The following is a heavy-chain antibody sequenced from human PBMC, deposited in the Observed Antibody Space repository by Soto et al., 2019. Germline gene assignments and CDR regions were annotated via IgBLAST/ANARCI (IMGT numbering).Heavy chain of an antibody. J-gene: IGHJ4*02. Sequence: PSETLSLTCTVSGGSISSGGYYWSWIRQHPGKGLEWIGYIYYSGSTYYNPSLKSRVTISVDTSKNQFSLKLSSVTAADTAVYYCARVYRDSRDGEYHYFDYWGQGTLVTVSS. CDR3: ARVYRDSRDGEYHYFDY. D-gene: IGHD4-17*01. CDR2: IYYSGST. CDR1: GGSISSGGYY. V-gene: IGHV4-31*03.